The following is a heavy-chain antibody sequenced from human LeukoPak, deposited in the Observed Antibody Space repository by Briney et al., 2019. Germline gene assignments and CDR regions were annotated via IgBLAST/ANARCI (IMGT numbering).Heavy chain of an antibody. CDR1: GFIFSNYW. CDR3: TRDVRDEYSSGWYPIGY. J-gene: IGHJ4*02. Sequence: PGGSLRLSCEASGFIFSNYWMSWVRQAPGKGLEWVANIKYDGSETYYVDSVKGRFTISRDNAKNSLYLQMNSLRAEDTAVYYCTRDVRDEYSSGWYPIGYWGQGTLVTVSS. V-gene: IGHV3-7*01. D-gene: IGHD6-19*01. CDR2: IKYDGSET.